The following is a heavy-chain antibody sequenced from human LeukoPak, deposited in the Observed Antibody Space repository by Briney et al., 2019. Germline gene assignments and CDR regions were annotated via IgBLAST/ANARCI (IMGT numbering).Heavy chain of an antibody. CDR3: AREEGAPIAAANI. J-gene: IGHJ3*02. D-gene: IGHD6-13*01. CDR1: GYIFTSYS. V-gene: IGHV1-18*01. Sequence: SVNVSCKASGYIFTSYSISWVRQAPGQGLEWMGWISAYNGDTNYVQKFQGRVTMTTDTSTSTAYMELKSLRSDDTAVYYCAREEGAPIAAANIWGLGTKVTVSS. CDR2: ISAYNGDT.